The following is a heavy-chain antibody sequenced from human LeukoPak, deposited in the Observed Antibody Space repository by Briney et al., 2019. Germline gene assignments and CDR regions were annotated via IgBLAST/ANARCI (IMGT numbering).Heavy chain of an antibody. CDR2: IYYSGST. D-gene: IGHD6-13*01. J-gene: IGHJ4*02. CDR3: ARGVSSSWYGDFDY. CDR1: GGXISSYY. Sequence: PSETLSLTCTVSGGXISSYYCSWIRQPPGKGLEWIGFIYYSGSTNYNPSLKSRVTISVDTSKNQFSLKLSSVTAADTAVYYCARGVSSSWYGDFDYWGQGTLVTVSS. V-gene: IGHV4-59*01.